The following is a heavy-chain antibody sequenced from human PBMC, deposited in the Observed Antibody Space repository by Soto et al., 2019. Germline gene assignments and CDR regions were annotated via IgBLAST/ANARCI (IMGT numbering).Heavy chain of an antibody. J-gene: IGHJ4*02. D-gene: IGHD1-26*01. V-gene: IGHV6-1*01. Sequence: PSQTLSLTCAISGDSVSSNSAAWNWIRQSPSRGLEWLGRTYYRSKWYNDYAVSVKSRITINPDTSKKQFSLQLNSVTPEDTAVYYCARGSEWELLPSTFDYWGQGTLVTVSS. CDR3: ARGSEWELLPSTFDY. CDR2: TYYRSKWYN. CDR1: GDSVSSNSAA.